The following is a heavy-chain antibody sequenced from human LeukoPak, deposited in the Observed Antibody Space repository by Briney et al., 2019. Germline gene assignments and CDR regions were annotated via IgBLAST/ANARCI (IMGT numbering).Heavy chain of an antibody. D-gene: IGHD2-2*01. CDR3: ARGRGTTSSNFDY. CDR2: INPNNGGT. CDR1: GYTFTGYY. V-gene: IGHV1-2*02. Sequence: GVSVKVSCKASGYTFTGYYMHWVRQAPGQGLEWMGWINPNNGGTNYAQKFQGRVTMTRDTSISTVYMELSRLTSDDTAVYYCARGRGTTSSNFDYWGQGNLVTVSS. J-gene: IGHJ4*02.